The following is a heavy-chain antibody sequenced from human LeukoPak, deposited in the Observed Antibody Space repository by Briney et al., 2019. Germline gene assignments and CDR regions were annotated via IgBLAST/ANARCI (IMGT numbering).Heavy chain of an antibody. CDR3: AREAESSGYYYVGDYFDY. Sequence: PGGSLRLSCAASGFTFSDYYMSWIRQAPGKRLEWVSYISSSGSTIYYADSVKGRFTISRDNARNSLYLQMNSLRAEDTAVYYCAREAESSGYYYVGDYFDYWGQGTLVTVSS. CDR2: ISSSGSTI. J-gene: IGHJ4*02. CDR1: GFTFSDYY. D-gene: IGHD3-22*01. V-gene: IGHV3-11*01.